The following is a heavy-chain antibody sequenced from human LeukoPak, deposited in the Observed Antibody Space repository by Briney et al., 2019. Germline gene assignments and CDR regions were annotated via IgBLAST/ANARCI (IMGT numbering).Heavy chain of an antibody. CDR2: INHSGST. Sequence: SETLSLTCTVSGGSIGSGGYYWSWIRQPPGKGLEWIGEINHSGSTNYNPSLKSRVTISVDTSKNQFSLKLSSVTAADTAVYCCARFYGGKINSDFGYWGQGTLVTVSS. CDR1: GGSIGSGGYY. V-gene: IGHV4-39*07. CDR3: ARFYGGKINSDFGY. J-gene: IGHJ4*02. D-gene: IGHD4-23*01.